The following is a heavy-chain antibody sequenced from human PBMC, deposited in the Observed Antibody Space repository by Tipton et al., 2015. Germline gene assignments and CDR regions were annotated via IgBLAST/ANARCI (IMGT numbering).Heavy chain of an antibody. CDR3: ACQDYDSLTRDYQTVDY. CDR1: GGSISSYY. CDR2: IYYSGNI. Sequence: TLSLTCTVSGGSISSYYWGWIRQPPGKGLEWIGSIYYSGNIYYNLSLKSRVTISVDTSKNQFSLKLSSVTAADTAVYYCACQDYDSLTRDYQTVDYWGQGVLVIVSS. J-gene: IGHJ4*02. D-gene: IGHD3-9*01. V-gene: IGHV4-39*01.